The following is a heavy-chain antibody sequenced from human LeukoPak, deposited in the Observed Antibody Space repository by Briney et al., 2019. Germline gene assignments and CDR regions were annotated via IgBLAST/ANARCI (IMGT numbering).Heavy chain of an antibody. D-gene: IGHD3-22*01. Sequence: PGGSLRLSCAASGFTFSSYAMSWVRQAPGKGLEWVSAISGSGGTTYYADSVKGRFTFSRDNSKNTLYLQMNSLSAEDTAVYYGAKSASVDYYESRGSWNYWGQGTLVTVSS. CDR1: GFTFSSYA. CDR2: ISGSGGTT. J-gene: IGHJ4*02. CDR3: AKSASVDYYESRGSWNY. V-gene: IGHV3-23*01.